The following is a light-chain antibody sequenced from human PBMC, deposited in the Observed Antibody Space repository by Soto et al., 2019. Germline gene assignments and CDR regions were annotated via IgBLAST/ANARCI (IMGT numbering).Light chain of an antibody. V-gene: IGKV3-11*01. CDR1: QSVSSY. Sequence: EIVLTQSPATLSLSPGERATLSCRASQSVSSYLVWYQQKPGQAPRLLIYDTSNRATGIPARFSGSGSGTDFTLTISSLEPEDFAVYYCHQYGSSPWTFGQGTKVDIK. CDR2: DTS. CDR3: HQYGSSPWT. J-gene: IGKJ1*01.